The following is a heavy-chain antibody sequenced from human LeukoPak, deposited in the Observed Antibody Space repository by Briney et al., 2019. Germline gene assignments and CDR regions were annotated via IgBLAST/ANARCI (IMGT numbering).Heavy chain of an antibody. CDR3: ARSTYGGNPTDY. D-gene: IGHD4-23*01. J-gene: IGHJ4*02. Sequence: GGSLRLSCAASGFTFSSYWMNWVRQAPGKGLEWVANIKQDGSEKFYVDSVKGRFTISRDNAKNSLYLQMNSLRAEDTALYHCARSTYGGNPTDYWGQGTLVTVSS. CDR1: GFTFSSYW. V-gene: IGHV3-7*03. CDR2: IKQDGSEK.